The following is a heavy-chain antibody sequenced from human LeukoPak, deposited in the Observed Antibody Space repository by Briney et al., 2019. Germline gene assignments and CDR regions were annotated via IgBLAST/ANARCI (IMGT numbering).Heavy chain of an antibody. Sequence: SETLSLTCTVSGGSISSRSYYWGWIRQPPGKGLEWIGSIYNSESTYYNPSLNSRVTISVDKSKNQFSLKLSSVTAADTAVYYCARFEVRGIFSTVRLIAAAGDDAFDIWGQGTMVTVSS. J-gene: IGHJ3*02. CDR2: IYNSEST. V-gene: IGHV4-39*07. CDR1: GGSISSRSYY. D-gene: IGHD6-13*01. CDR3: ARFEVRGIFSTVRLIAAAGDDAFDI.